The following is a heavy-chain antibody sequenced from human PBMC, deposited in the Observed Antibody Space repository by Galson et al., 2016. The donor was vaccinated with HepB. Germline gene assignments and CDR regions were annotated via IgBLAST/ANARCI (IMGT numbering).Heavy chain of an antibody. D-gene: IGHD2/OR15-2a*01. J-gene: IGHJ3*02. V-gene: IGHV3-7*03. CDR2: VKPDGSAK. CDR1: GFSFSLSW. CDR3: AREEYFTFDI. Sequence: SLRLSCAASGFSFSLSWMSRVRQAPGKGLEWVAKVKPDGSAKYYVDSVKGRFAISRDNAKNSLFLQMNSLRVEDTAVYYCAREEYFTFDIWGQGSMVTVSS.